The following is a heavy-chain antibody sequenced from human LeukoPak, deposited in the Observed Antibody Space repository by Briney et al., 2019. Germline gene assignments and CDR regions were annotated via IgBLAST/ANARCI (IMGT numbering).Heavy chain of an antibody. V-gene: IGHV4-30-2*01. J-gene: IGHJ2*01. CDR3: ARDRSGSGSYSWYFDR. D-gene: IGHD1-26*01. Sequence: KPSETLSLTCTVSGGSISSGGYYWSWIRQPPGKGLEWIGYIYHSGSTYYNPSLKSRVTISVDRSKNQFSLKLSSVTATDTAVYYWARDRSGSGSYSWYFDRWSRGTLVTVSS. CDR1: GGSISSGGYY. CDR2: IYHSGST.